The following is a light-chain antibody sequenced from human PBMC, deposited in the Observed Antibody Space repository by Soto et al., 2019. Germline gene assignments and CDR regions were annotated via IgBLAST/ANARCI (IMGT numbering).Light chain of an antibody. CDR2: EVS. Sequence: DVVMTQTPLSLSVAXXQPAXISCTSSQSLLHITGETFLFWYLQKPGQSPQXXIYEVSTRVSGVPDRFSGSGSGTDFTLEISRVETDDVGIYYCMQSTQLPPTFGQGTRLEIK. J-gene: IGKJ5*01. CDR3: MQSTQLPPT. CDR1: QSLLHITGETF. V-gene: IGKV2D-29*02.